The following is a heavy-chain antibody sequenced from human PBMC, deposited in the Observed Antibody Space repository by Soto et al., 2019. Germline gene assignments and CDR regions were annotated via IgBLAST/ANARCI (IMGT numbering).Heavy chain of an antibody. J-gene: IGHJ5*02. Sequence: SETLSLTCAVSGGSISSSNWWSWVRQPPGKGLEWIGEIYHSGSTNYNPSLKSRVTISVDKSKNQFSLKLSSVTAADTAVYYCANYCSSTSCPTSGGGTFDPWGQGTLVTVS. CDR3: ANYCSSTSCPTSGGGTFDP. V-gene: IGHV4-4*02. CDR1: GGSISSSNW. CDR2: IYHSGST. D-gene: IGHD2-2*01.